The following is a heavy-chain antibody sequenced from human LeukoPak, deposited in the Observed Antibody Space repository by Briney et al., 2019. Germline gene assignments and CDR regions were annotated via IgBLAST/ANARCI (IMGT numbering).Heavy chain of an antibody. J-gene: IGHJ3*02. V-gene: IGHV4-59*08. CDR1: IGSITTYH. CDR3: ARHLAVAGTASAFDI. Sequence: SETLSLTCTVSIGSITTYHWSWIRLSPGKGLEWIGYIYHSGTSDYNPSLKSRVTISIDTSKNQFSLKLTSVTAADTAVYYCARHLAVAGTASAFDIWGQGTMVTVSS. D-gene: IGHD6-19*01. CDR2: IYHSGTS.